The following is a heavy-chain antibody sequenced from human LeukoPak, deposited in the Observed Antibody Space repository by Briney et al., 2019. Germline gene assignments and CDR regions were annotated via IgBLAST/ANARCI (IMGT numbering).Heavy chain of an antibody. D-gene: IGHD4-17*01. Sequence: ASGKVSCMASGYTFTGYYMHWVRQAPGQGLEWMGRIKPNSGGTNYAQKFQGRVTMTRDTSISTAYMELCRLRSDDTAVYYCAEGDYEYGWFDPWGQGTLVTVSS. V-gene: IGHV1-2*06. J-gene: IGHJ5*02. CDR2: IKPNSGGT. CDR3: AEGDYEYGWFDP. CDR1: GYTFTGYY.